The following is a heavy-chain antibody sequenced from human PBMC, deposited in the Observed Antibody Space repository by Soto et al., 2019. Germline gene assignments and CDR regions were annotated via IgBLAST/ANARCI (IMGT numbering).Heavy chain of an antibody. CDR2: IIPMFDST. CDR1: GGSFSSYA. J-gene: IGHJ6*02. CDR3: ARRVVVTSVRDIAYYYYGLDV. Sequence: SVKVSCKAFGGSFSSYAICWVRQAPGQGLEWMGGIIPMFDSTNYAQKFQGRVTITADESTSTAFMELSSLRSEDTAVYYCARRVVVTSVRDIAYYYYGLDVWGQGTTVTVSS. D-gene: IGHD2-21*02. V-gene: IGHV1-69*13.